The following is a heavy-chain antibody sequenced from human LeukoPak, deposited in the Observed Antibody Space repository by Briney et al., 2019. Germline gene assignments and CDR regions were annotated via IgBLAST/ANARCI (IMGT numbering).Heavy chain of an antibody. Sequence: SETLSLTCTVSGGSISSGDYYWSWIRQPPGKGLEWIGYIYYSGSTYYNPSLKSRVTISVDTSKNQSSLKLSSVTAADTAVYYCARGIAAAGPGRPWWFDPWGQGTLVTVSS. CDR2: IYYSGST. CDR1: GGSISSGDYY. D-gene: IGHD6-13*01. V-gene: IGHV4-30-4*01. J-gene: IGHJ5*02. CDR3: ARGIAAAGPGRPWWFDP.